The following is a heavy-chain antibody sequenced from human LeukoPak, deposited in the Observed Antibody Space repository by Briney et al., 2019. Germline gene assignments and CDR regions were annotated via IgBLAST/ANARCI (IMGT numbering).Heavy chain of an antibody. CDR1: GFTFSSYA. Sequence: GGSLRLSCAASGFTFSSYAMHWVRQAPGKGLEWVAVISYGGSNKYYADSVKGRFTISRDNSKNTLYLQMNSLRAEDTAVYYCAKGVGDSGWYEHYFDYWGQGTLVTVSS. CDR2: ISYGGSNK. V-gene: IGHV3-30-3*01. CDR3: AKGVGDSGWYEHYFDY. J-gene: IGHJ4*02. D-gene: IGHD6-19*01.